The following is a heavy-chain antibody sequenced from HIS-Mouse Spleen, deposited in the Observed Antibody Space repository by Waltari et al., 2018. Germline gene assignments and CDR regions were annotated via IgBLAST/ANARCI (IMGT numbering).Heavy chain of an antibody. D-gene: IGHD6-19*01. CDR3: ASSNSSGNAFDI. CDR2: IYYSGST. V-gene: IGHV4-39*07. Sequence: QLQLQESGPGLVKPSETLSLTCTVSGGSISSSSYYWGWIRQPPGKGLEWIGSIYYSGSTYYHPSLKSRVTISVDTSKNQFSLKLSSVTAADTAVYYCASSNSSGNAFDIWGQGTMVTVSS. J-gene: IGHJ3*02. CDR1: GGSISSSSYY.